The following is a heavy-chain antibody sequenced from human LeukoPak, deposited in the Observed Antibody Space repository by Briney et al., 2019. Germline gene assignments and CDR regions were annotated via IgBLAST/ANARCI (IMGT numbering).Heavy chain of an antibody. CDR2: IYYSGST. D-gene: IGHD5-24*01. Sequence: SETRSLTCTVSGGSISSSSYYWGWIRQPPGKGLEWIGSIYYSGSTYYNPSLKSRVTISVDTSKNQFSLKLSSVTAADTALYFCARDGDGYKYFDYWGQGTLVTVSS. V-gene: IGHV4-39*07. J-gene: IGHJ4*02. CDR3: ARDGDGYKYFDY. CDR1: GGSISSSSYY.